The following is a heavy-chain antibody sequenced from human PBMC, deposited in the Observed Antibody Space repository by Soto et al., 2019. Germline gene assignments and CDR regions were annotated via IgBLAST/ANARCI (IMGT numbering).Heavy chain of an antibody. Sequence: QVQLVESGGGVVQPGTSLRLSCSASGFTLSGVDMHWVRQAPGKGLEGVAVMSYDGRNQYYADSVKGRFTASRDSSKSTLYLQMNSLRTEDAAVYYCAKGGWYTSSSRSDCWGQGTLVTVSS. J-gene: IGHJ4*02. CDR1: GFTLSGVD. D-gene: IGHD6-6*01. CDR3: AKGGWYTSSSRSDC. CDR2: MSYDGRNQ. V-gene: IGHV3-30*18.